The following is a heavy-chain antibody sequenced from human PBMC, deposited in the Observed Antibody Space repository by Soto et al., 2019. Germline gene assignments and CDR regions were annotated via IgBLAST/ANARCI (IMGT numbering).Heavy chain of an antibody. Sequence: SETPSLTCAVYGGSVSGYYWTWIRQPPGKGLEWIGHIYYNGNTYYNPSLKSRLTMSLDTSQNQFSLHLTSVIAADSASYFCARATTVTSSFFYYGLDVWGQGTTVTVSS. CDR2: IYYNGNT. J-gene: IGHJ6*02. D-gene: IGHD4-17*01. CDR1: GGSVSGYY. V-gene: IGHV4-34*11. CDR3: ARATTVTSSFFYYGLDV.